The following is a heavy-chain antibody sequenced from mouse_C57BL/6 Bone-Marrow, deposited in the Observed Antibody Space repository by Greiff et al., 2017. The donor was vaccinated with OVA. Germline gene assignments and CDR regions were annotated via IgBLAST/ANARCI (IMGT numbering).Heavy chain of an antibody. D-gene: IGHD1-1*01. CDR1: GFTFSDYY. Sequence: VKVVESGGGLVQPGGSLKLSCAASGFTFSDYYMYWVRQTPEKRLEWVAYISNGGGSTYYPDTVKGRFTISRDNAKNTLYLQMSRLKSEDTAMYYCAREYYYGSRWYFDVWGTGTTVTVSS. V-gene: IGHV5-12*01. J-gene: IGHJ1*03. CDR3: AREYYYGSRWYFDV. CDR2: ISNGGGST.